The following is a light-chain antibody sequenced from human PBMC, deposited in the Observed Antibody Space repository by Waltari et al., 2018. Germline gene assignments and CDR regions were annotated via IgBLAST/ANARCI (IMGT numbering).Light chain of an antibody. V-gene: IGKV3-20*01. CDR1: QSVGGT. CDR2: GAS. CDR3: QHYVRLPVT. Sequence: EIVLTQSPGTLSLSPGERATLSCWASQSVGGTLAWYQQKPGQAPRLLIYGASSRATGIPDRFRGSGSGTVFSLSISRLEPEDSAVYYCQHYVRLPVTFGQGTKVEIK. J-gene: IGKJ1*01.